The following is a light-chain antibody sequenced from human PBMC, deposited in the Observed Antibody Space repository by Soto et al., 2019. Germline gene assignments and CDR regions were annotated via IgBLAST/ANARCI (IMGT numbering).Light chain of an antibody. Sequence: QSVLTQPPSASGTPGQRVTISCSGTISNIAVNPVNWYQQLPGTAPKLLIYSNYKRPSGVPDRFSGSKSGTSASLAISRLQSEDEADYYCATWEDSLNGVVFGGGTKVTVL. J-gene: IGLJ3*02. CDR2: SNY. V-gene: IGLV1-44*01. CDR3: ATWEDSLNGVV. CDR1: ISNIAVNP.